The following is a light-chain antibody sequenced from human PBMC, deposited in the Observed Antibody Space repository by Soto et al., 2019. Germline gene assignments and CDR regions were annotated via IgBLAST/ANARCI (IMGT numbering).Light chain of an antibody. CDR3: AAWDDSLSGPV. V-gene: IGLV1-47*02. Sequence: QSVLTQPPSASGTPGQRVTMSCSGSGSNIGTNFVYWFQQFPGTAPKLLIYTNDQRPSGVPDRFSGSKSGTSASLGISGLRSEDEADYYCAAWDDSLSGPVFGGGTKLTVL. CDR2: TND. CDR1: GSNIGTNF. J-gene: IGLJ3*02.